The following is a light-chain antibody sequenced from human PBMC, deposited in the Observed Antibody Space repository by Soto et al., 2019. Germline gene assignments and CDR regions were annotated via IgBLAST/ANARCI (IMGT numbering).Light chain of an antibody. CDR2: NAS. Sequence: IQMTQSPSTLSASVGDRVTITCRASQGISSYLAWYQQKPGKAPKLLIYNASILERGVPSRFSGSGSGTEFTLTISSLQPEDFATYYCQQYNTYPEAFGQGTKVDIK. J-gene: IGKJ1*01. CDR1: QGISSY. CDR3: QQYNTYPEA. V-gene: IGKV1-5*03.